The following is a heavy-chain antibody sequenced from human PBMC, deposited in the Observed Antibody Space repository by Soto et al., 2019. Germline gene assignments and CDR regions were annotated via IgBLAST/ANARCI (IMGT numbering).Heavy chain of an antibody. D-gene: IGHD2-15*01. V-gene: IGHV4-59*01. CDR2: IYYSGRT. CDR3: ARGHLGITTTGTWYDFDY. Sequence: SETLSLTCTVSGDSISSYYWTWIRQPPGKGLEYIGYIYYSGRTYYNPSLKSRVTISVDTSKNQFSLKLSSVTAADTAVYYCARGHLGITTTGTWYDFDYWGQGTLVTVSS. J-gene: IGHJ4*02. CDR1: GDSISSYY.